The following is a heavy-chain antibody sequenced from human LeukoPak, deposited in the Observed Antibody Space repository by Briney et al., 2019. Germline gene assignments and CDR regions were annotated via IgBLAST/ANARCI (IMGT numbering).Heavy chain of an antibody. CDR3: AKSLIGSGYGWAPFDY. CDR1: GFTFTSYA. Sequence: PWGSLRLSCAASGFTFTSYAMGWVRQAPGKGLEWVSAISGSGGDTYYADSVKGRFTISRDNSKNTLYLQMNSLRAEDTAVYYCAKSLIGSGYGWAPFDYWGQGTLVTVSS. J-gene: IGHJ4*02. D-gene: IGHD5-12*01. CDR2: ISGSGGDT. V-gene: IGHV3-23*01.